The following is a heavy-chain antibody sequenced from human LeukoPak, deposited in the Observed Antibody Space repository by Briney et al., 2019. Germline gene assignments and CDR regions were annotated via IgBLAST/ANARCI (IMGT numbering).Heavy chain of an antibody. CDR3: AREGWDGSGSIDY. Sequence: AGGSLRLSCAGCGLTFSRYTMQWVRQARGKGLEWVAIISYDGSNKHYADSVKGRFTISRDKSKNTRSLQMNSLRAEDTAVYYCAREGWDGSGSIDYWGQGTLVTVSS. V-gene: IGHV3-30-3*01. CDR1: GLTFSRYT. D-gene: IGHD3-10*01. J-gene: IGHJ4*02. CDR2: ISYDGSNK.